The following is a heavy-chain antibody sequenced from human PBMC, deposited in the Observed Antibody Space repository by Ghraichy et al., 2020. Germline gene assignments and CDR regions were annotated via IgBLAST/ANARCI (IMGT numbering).Heavy chain of an antibody. J-gene: IGHJ4*02. CDR1: GFTFSTCN. Sequence: GESLNISCAASGFTFSTCNMYWVRQAPGKGLEWISYISSGSGTIYHADSVKGRFTISRDNAKNSLYLQMNSLRDEDTAVYYCARGLTTRAYFDYWGQGTLVPVSS. V-gene: IGHV3-48*02. CDR2: ISSGSGTI. D-gene: IGHD1-1*01. CDR3: ARGLTTRAYFDY.